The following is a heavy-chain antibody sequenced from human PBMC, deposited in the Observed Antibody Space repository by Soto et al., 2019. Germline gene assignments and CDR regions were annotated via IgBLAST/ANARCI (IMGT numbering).Heavy chain of an antibody. CDR2: TGGSGGTT. Sequence: EVQLLESGGGLVQPGGSLRLSCAAAGFAFSSHAMSWVRHAPGKGLEWVSSTGGSGGTTYHADSVKGRFTVSRDTSGNILYLQMNSLRAEDTAVYYCAKGGYCSSPSCSIYYYYYYMDVWGKGTTVTVSS. J-gene: IGHJ6*03. V-gene: IGHV3-23*01. D-gene: IGHD2-2*01. CDR3: AKGGYCSSPSCSIYYYYYYMDV. CDR1: GFAFSSHA.